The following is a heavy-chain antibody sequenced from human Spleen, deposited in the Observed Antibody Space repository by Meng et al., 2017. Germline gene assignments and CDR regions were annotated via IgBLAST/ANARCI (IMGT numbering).Heavy chain of an antibody. CDR3: ARGPTTMAHDFDY. J-gene: IGHJ4*02. Sequence: HVPPQQWGQGRLNPSGTLSLPCFVSGGSFSDYYWSRIRQPPGKGLEWIGEINHSGSTNYNPSLESRATISVDTSQNNLSLKLSSVTAADSAVYYCARGPTTMAHDFDYWGQGTLVTVSS. CDR2: INHSGST. V-gene: IGHV4-34*01. CDR1: GGSFSDYY. D-gene: IGHD4-11*01.